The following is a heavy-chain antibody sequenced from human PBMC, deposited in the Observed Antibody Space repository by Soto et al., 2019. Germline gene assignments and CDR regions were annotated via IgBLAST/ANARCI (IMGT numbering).Heavy chain of an antibody. D-gene: IGHD3-10*01. CDR3: ASGRGSGSYFGSYYYYMDV. J-gene: IGHJ6*03. CDR2: IYYSGST. Sequence: SETLSLTCTVSGGSISSSSYYWGWIRQPPGKGLEWIGSIYYSGSTYYNPSLKSRVTISVDTSKNQFSLKLSSVTAADTAVYYCASGRGSGSYFGSYYYYMDVWGKGTTVTVSS. V-gene: IGHV4-39*01. CDR1: GGSISSSSYY.